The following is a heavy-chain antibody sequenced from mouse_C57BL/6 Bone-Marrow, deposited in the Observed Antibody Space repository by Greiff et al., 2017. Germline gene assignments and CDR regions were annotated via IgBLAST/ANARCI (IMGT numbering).Heavy chain of an antibody. CDR1: GYTFTSYW. J-gene: IGHJ2*01. Sequence: EVQLQQSGTVLARPGASVKMSCKTSGYTFTSYWMHWVKQRPGQGLEWIGAIYPGNSGTSYNQKFKGKAKLTAATSASTAYMELSSLTIEDSAVYYCTRGWDRYYFDYWGQGTTLTVSS. CDR3: TRGWDRYYFDY. D-gene: IGHD4-1*01. CDR2: IYPGNSGT. V-gene: IGHV1-5*01.